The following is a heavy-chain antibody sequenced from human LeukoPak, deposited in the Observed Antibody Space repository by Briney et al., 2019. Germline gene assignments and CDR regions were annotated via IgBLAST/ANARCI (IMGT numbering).Heavy chain of an antibody. V-gene: IGHV3-21*01. Sequence: PGGSLRLSCAASRFTFSSYTMTWVRQTPGKGLEWVSSISPSSTHIYYADSLKGRFTISRDNAKNSLYLQMNSLRAEGTAVYYCARVGVVLTTPFDYWGQGTLVTVSS. D-gene: IGHD1-1*01. CDR2: ISPSSTHI. CDR3: ARVGVVLTTPFDY. J-gene: IGHJ4*02. CDR1: RFTFSSYT.